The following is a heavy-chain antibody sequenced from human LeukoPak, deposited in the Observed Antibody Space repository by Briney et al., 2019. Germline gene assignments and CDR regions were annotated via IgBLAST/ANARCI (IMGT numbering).Heavy chain of an antibody. J-gene: IGHJ4*02. Sequence: TGGSLRLSCAASGFTFSSYWMSWVRQAPGKGLEWVANIKQDGSEKYYVDSVKGRFTISRDNAKNSLYLQMNSLRAEDTAVYYCARGRVYSGYGFDYWGQGTLVTVSS. CDR1: GFTFSSYW. D-gene: IGHD5-12*01. CDR2: IKQDGSEK. CDR3: ARGRVYSGYGFDY. V-gene: IGHV3-7*01.